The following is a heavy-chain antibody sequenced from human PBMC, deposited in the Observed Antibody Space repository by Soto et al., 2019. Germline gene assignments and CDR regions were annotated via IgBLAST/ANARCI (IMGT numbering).Heavy chain of an antibody. J-gene: IGHJ4*02. Sequence: RASVKVSCKASGYSISAYYIHWVRQAPGQGLEWMGWIDPKNGGTVSAQKFQGRLTMTRDTSISTVYMDLSGLTSDDTALYYCGRDDYGIFPYWGQGGLVTVSS. D-gene: IGHD3-10*01. V-gene: IGHV1-2*02. CDR1: GYSISAYY. CDR2: IDPKNGGT. CDR3: GRDDYGIFPY.